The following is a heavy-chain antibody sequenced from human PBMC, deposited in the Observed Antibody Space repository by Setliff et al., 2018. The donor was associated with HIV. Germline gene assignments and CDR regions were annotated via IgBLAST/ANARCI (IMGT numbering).Heavy chain of an antibody. Sequence: GGSLRLSCAASGFTLDDYAMHWVRQAPGKGLEWVSSISWNSGTIDYADSVKGRFTISRDNAKNSLYLQMNSLRTEDMALYYCARDFSGLLHDQIDAFNIWGQGTMVTVSS. D-gene: IGHD3-10*01. CDR1: GFTLDDYA. J-gene: IGHJ3*02. CDR3: ARDFSGLLHDQIDAFNI. V-gene: IGHV3-9*03. CDR2: ISWNSGTI.